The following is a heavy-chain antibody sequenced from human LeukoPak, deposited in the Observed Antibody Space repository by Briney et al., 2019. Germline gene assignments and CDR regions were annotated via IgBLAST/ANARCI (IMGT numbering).Heavy chain of an antibody. D-gene: IGHD2-15*01. CDR2: IYTRGST. CDR1: GGSIKNYY. V-gene: IGHV4-4*07. CDR3: ARGRYCSADICSGGDAFDI. J-gene: IGHJ3*02. Sequence: PSETLSLTCTVSGGSIKNYYWSWLRQPAGKGLEWIGRIYTRGSTNYNPSLKSRVTMSVDTSKNQFSLKLSSVTAADTAVYYCARGRYCSADICSGGDAFDIWGQGTMVSVSS.